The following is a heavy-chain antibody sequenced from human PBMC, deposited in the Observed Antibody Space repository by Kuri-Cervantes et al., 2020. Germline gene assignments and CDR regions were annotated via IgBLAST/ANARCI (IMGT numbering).Heavy chain of an antibody. Sequence: GESLKISCVTSGFTFSNYGMHWVRQAPGEGLEWVAFIRYDGSNKYYAASVKGRFTLSRDNSKNTLYLQMYSLRPDDTAVYYCAKAQQQLDHFTNFFHYWGQGAQVTVSS. V-gene: IGHV3-30*02. J-gene: IGHJ4*02. CDR2: IRYDGSNK. CDR3: AKAQQQLDHFTNFFHY. D-gene: IGHD6-13*01. CDR1: GFTFSNYG.